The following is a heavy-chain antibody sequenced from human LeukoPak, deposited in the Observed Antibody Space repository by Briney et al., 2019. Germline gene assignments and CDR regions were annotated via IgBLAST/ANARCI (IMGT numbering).Heavy chain of an antibody. D-gene: IGHD3-9*01. CDR2: IRYDGSNK. J-gene: IGHJ4*02. CDR3: AKPDYDILTGYYER. CDR1: GFTFSSYG. V-gene: IGHV3-30*02. Sequence: GGSLRLSCAASGFTFSSYGMHWVRQAPGKGLEWVAFIRYDGSNKYYADSVKGRFTISRDNSKNTLYLQMNSLRAEDTAVYYCAKPDYDILTGYYERWGQGTLVTVSS.